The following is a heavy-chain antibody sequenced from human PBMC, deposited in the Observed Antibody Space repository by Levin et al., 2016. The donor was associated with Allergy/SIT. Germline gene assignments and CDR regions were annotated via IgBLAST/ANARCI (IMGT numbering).Heavy chain of an antibody. CDR1: GGSFSGYY. D-gene: IGHD6-19*01. V-gene: IGHV4-34*01. Sequence: SETLSLTCAVYGGSFSGYYWSWIRQPPGKGLEWIGEINHSGSTNYNPSLKSRVTISVDTSKNQFSLKLSSVTAADTAVYYCARHAQRSRQWRPSDWFDPWGQGTLVTVSS. J-gene: IGHJ5*02. CDR2: INHSGST. CDR3: ARHAQRSRQWRPSDWFDP.